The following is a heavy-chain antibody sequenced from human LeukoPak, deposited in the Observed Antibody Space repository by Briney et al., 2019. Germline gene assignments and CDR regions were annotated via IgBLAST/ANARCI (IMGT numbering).Heavy chain of an antibody. V-gene: IGHV3-30*04. Sequence: GGSLRLSCAASGFTFSTYAMHWVRQAPGKGLEWVAVISYDGTNKYYADSVKGRFTISRDNSKNTVYLQMNSLRDGDTAVYYCARDWNRFDPWGQGTLVTVSS. CDR2: ISYDGTNK. J-gene: IGHJ5*02. CDR3: ARDWNRFDP. CDR1: GFTFSTYA.